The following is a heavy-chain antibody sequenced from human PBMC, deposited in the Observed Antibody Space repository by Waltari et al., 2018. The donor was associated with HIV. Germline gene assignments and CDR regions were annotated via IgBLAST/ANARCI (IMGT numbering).Heavy chain of an antibody. CDR2: ISGYTGDT. Sequence: ASGYTFTNYGITWVRQAPGQGLEWIGWISGYTGDTKYAQKVRGRVTMTTDTSTSTAYLEMGSLRVDDTAVYYCARDHDDGSSGYDSDYWGQGTLVPVSS. J-gene: IGHJ4*02. CDR1: GYTFTNYG. CDR3: ARDHDDGSSGYDSDY. V-gene: IGHV1-18*01. D-gene: IGHD3-22*01.